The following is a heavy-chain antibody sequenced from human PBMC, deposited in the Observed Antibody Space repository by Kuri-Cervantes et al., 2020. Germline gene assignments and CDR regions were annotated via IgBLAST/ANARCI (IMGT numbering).Heavy chain of an antibody. CDR1: GGSISSYY. J-gene: IGHJ3*02. V-gene: IGHV4-59*13. CDR2: IYYSGST. D-gene: IGHD6-19*01. Sequence: LSCTVSGGSISSYYWSWIRQPPGKGLEWIGYIYYSGSTNYNPSLKSRVTISVDTSKNQFSLKLSSVTAADTAVYYCASELGADIRVAGAFDIWGQGTTVTVSS. CDR3: ASELGADIRVAGAFDI.